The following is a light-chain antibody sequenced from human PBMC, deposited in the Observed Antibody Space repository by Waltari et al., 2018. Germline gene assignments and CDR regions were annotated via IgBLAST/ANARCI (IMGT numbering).Light chain of an antibody. CDR1: QSITTY. V-gene: IGKV1-39*01. J-gene: IGKJ3*01. CDR2: AAS. Sequence: DIQMTQSPSSLSASVGDRVTITCRASQSITTYLNWYQAKPGKAPKHLMYAASRLQIGVPSRVSGGGSGADFTLSISGLQTEDFATYYHQQRYSTPFTFGPGTKVDIK. CDR3: QQRYSTPFT.